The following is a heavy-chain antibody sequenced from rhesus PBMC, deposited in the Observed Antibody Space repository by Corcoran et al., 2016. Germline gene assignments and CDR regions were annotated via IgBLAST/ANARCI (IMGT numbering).Heavy chain of an antibody. V-gene: IGHV4-80*01. CDR1: GASISSNW. CDR2: IQVNRGSN. Sequence: QVQLQESGPGLVKPSETLSLTCTVSGASISSNWWNWIRQPPGKGLEWIGEIQVNRGSNNSNPTPKSRVTISKDASKNQFSLKLSSVTAADTAVYFCARDRVGYFDLWGPGTPITISS. CDR3: ARDRVGYFDL. J-gene: IGHJ2*01. D-gene: IGHD2-21*01.